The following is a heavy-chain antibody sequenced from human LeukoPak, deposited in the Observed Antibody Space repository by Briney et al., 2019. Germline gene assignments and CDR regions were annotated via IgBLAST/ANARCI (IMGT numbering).Heavy chain of an antibody. J-gene: IGHJ4*02. V-gene: IGHV3-11*01. Sequence: GESLRLSCAASGFTFSDYYMTWLRQAPGKGLEWISYISTSAGTIYYADSVKGRFTISRDNAKNSLYLQMNSLRAEDTAVYYCARDGIDSSGFDFDYWGQGTLVTVSS. D-gene: IGHD3-22*01. CDR2: ISTSAGTI. CDR1: GFTFSDYY. CDR3: ARDGIDSSGFDFDY.